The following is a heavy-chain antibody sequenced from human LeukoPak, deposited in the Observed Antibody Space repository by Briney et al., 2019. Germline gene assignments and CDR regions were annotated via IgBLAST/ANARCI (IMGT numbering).Heavy chain of an antibody. D-gene: IGHD2-2*01. CDR1: GGSISSYY. Sequence: SETLSLTCTVSGGSISSYYWSWIRQPPGKGLEWIGYIYYSGSTNYNPSLKSRVTISVDTSKNQFSLKLSSVTAADTAVYYCARVVVVPAAVVAFDIWGQGTMVTVSS. J-gene: IGHJ3*02. V-gene: IGHV4-59*12. CDR2: IYYSGST. CDR3: ARVVVVPAAVVAFDI.